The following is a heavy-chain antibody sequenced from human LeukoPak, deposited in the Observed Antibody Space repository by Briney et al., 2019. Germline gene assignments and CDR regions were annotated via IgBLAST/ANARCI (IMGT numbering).Heavy chain of an antibody. Sequence: GGSLRLSCAASGFTFSSYWMHWVRQAPGKGLVWVSRINMDGSTTSYADSVKGRFTISRDNAKNMLYLQMNSLRAEDTAVYYCVRVAVGAYNFDYWGQGTLVTVSS. CDR2: INMDGSTT. J-gene: IGHJ4*02. CDR1: GFTFSSYW. CDR3: VRVAVGAYNFDY. D-gene: IGHD1-26*01. V-gene: IGHV3-74*01.